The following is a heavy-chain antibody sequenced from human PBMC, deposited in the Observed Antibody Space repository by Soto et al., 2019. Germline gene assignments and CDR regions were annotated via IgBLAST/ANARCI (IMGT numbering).Heavy chain of an antibody. D-gene: IGHD6-19*01. V-gene: IGHV1-69*12. CDR1: GGTFSSYA. CDR3: ARDAVGLEYSSGWYYFDY. J-gene: IGHJ4*02. CDR2: IIPIFGTA. Sequence: QVQLVQSGAEVKKPGSSVKVSCKASGGTFSSYAISWVRQAPGQGLEWMGGIIPIFGTANYAQKFQGRVTITADESTRTAYMELSSVRSEDTAVYYCARDAVGLEYSSGWYYFDYWGQGTLVTVSS.